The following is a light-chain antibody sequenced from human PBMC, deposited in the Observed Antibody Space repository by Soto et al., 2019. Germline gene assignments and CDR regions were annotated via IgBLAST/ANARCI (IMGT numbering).Light chain of an antibody. Sequence: QSALTQPASVSGSPGQSITISCTGTSSDVGAYNYVSWYQQHPGKAPKLMISEASKRPSGVSNRFSGSKSGNTASLTISGLQDEDEAHYYCSSFTSSNTVVFGGGTKLTVL. CDR1: SSDVGAYNY. J-gene: IGLJ2*01. CDR2: EAS. V-gene: IGLV2-14*01. CDR3: SSFTSSNTVV.